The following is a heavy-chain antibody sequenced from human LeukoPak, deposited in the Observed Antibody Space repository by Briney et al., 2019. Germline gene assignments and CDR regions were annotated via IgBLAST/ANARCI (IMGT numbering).Heavy chain of an antibody. D-gene: IGHD3-10*01. CDR3: ARDLIGDFYGSGQDY. CDR1: VYTFTTYY. V-gene: IGHV1-46*01. Sequence: ASVKVSCKAYVYTFTTYYMHCVRQVPGQGLEWMGVINPSGGSTSYAQKFQARVTMTRDTSTSTVYMELSSLRSEDTAVYYCARDLIGDFYGSGQDYWGQGTLVTVSS. CDR2: INPSGGST. J-gene: IGHJ4*02.